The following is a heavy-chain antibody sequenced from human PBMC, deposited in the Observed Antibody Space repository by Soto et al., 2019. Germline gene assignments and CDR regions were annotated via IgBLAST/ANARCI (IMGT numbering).Heavy chain of an antibody. J-gene: IGHJ4*02. CDR2: INPNGGST. Sequence: QVRLVQSGAEVKKPGASVKVACKASGYIFTNYYIHWGRQAPGQGLEWMAIINPNGGSTNCAQEFQGRITLTTDTSTSTVYMDLRSLTSEDTAVYYCAIGLSSGDKWGQGTLVTVSS. CDR3: AIGLSSGDK. CDR1: GYIFTNYY. D-gene: IGHD3-10*01. V-gene: IGHV1-46*01.